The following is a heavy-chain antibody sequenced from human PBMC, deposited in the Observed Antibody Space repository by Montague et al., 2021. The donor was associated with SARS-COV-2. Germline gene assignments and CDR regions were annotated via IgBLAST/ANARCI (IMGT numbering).Heavy chain of an antibody. CDR3: AREILWPGATQHYYYYGMDV. J-gene: IGHJ6*02. V-gene: IGHV4-61*02. CDR1: GGSISSGSYY. CDR2: IYTSGST. Sequence: TLSLTCTVSGGSISSGSYYWSWIRQPAGKGLEWIGRIYTSGSTYYNPSLKSRVTISVDTSKNQFSLKLSSVTAADTAVYYCAREILWPGATQHYYYYGMDVWGQGTTVTVSS. D-gene: IGHD2-21*01.